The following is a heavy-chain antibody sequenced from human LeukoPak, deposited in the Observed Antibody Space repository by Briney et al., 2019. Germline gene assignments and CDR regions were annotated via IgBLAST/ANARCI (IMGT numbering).Heavy chain of an antibody. J-gene: IGHJ4*02. Sequence: GRSLRLSCAASGFTFSSYGMHWVRQAPGKGLEWVAVISYDGSNKYYADSVKGRFTISRDNSKNTLYLQMNSLRAEDTAVYYCAKAGDCGQGTLVTVSS. CDR2: ISYDGSNK. CDR3: AKAGD. CDR1: GFTFSSYG. V-gene: IGHV3-30*18. D-gene: IGHD7-27*01.